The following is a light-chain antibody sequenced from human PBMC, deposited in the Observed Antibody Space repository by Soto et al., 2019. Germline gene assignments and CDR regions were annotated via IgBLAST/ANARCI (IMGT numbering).Light chain of an antibody. J-gene: IGKJ4*01. CDR3: QQSYGTPLT. CDR1: QSISNY. CDR2: AAS. V-gene: IGKV1-39*01. Sequence: DMEMTQSPSSLSASVGDRVTITCRASQSISNYLNWYQHKPGKVPKLLIYAASSLQSGVPTRFSGSGSGTDFTLTINSLQPEDFATYYCQQSYGTPLTFGGGTKNEIK.